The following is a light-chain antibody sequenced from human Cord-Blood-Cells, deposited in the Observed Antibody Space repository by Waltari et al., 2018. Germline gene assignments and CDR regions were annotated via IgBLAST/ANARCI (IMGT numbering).Light chain of an antibody. Sequence: QSALTQPRPVSGSPGQSVTISCTGTSSDVGGYNYVSWYQQHPGKAPKLMIYDVSKRPSGVPDRFSGSKSGNTVSLTISGLQAEDEADYYCCSYAGSYTFVFGTGTKVTVL. V-gene: IGLV2-11*01. CDR2: DVS. CDR3: CSYAGSYTFV. CDR1: SSDVGGYNY. J-gene: IGLJ1*01.